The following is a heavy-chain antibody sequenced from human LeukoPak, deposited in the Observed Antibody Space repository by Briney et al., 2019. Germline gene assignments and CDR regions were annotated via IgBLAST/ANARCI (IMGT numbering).Heavy chain of an antibody. CDR3: ARGYCSGGSCYLPLGC. CDR2: IYYSGNT. J-gene: IGHJ4*02. D-gene: IGHD2-15*01. V-gene: IGHV4-39*07. Sequence: PSETLSLTCTVSGGSFNSYSYYWGWVRQPPGKGLEWIGSIYYSGNTYYNPSLKSRVTISVDMSKNQFSLKLSSVTAADTAVYYCARGYCSGGSCYLPLGCWGQGTLVTVSS. CDR1: GGSFNSYSYY.